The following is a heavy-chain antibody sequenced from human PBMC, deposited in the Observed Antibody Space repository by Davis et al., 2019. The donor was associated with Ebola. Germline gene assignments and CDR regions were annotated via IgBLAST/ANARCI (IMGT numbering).Heavy chain of an antibody. CDR3: TSGEQLGGQDY. D-gene: IGHD6-6*01. V-gene: IGHV3-73*01. CDR1: RFTFSGSA. J-gene: IGHJ4*02. Sequence: GESLKISCAASRFTFSGSAMHWVRQASGKGLEWVGRIRSKANSYATAYAASVKGRFTISRDDSKNTAYLQMNSLKTEDTAVYYCTSGEQLGGQDYWGQGTLVTVSS. CDR2: IRSKANSYAT.